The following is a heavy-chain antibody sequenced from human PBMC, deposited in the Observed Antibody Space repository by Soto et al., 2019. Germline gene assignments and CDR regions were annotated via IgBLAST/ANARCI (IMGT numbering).Heavy chain of an antibody. Sequence: ASVQVYCKAYGYMFTIYYVHWVRQAPGQGLEWMGVINPSDSSTSYAQKFQGRVTMTRDTSTSTVYMELSSLRSEDTAVYYCTGAPYGDYDFDYGGQGTLVTVS. CDR2: INPSDSST. V-gene: IGHV1-46*03. CDR1: GYMFTIYY. D-gene: IGHD4-17*01. CDR3: TGAPYGDYDFDY. J-gene: IGHJ4*02.